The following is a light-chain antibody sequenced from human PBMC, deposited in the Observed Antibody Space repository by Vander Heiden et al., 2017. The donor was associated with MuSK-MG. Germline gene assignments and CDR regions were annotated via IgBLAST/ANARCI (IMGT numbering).Light chain of an antibody. CDR1: QSISSY. Sequence: DIQMTQSPSSLSASLGDRVTITCRASQSISSYLNWYQQKPGKAPKLLIYAASSLQSGVPSRFSGSGSGTDFTLTISSLQPEDFATYYCQQSDSTPQTFGGGTKVEIK. V-gene: IGKV1-39*01. J-gene: IGKJ4*01. CDR3: QQSDSTPQT. CDR2: AAS.